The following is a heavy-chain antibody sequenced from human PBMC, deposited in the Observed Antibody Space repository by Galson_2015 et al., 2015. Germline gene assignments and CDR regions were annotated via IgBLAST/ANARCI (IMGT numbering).Heavy chain of an antibody. CDR1: GFTFSSYG. Sequence: LRLSCAASGFTFSSYGMHWVRQAPGKGLEWVAVIRYDGSNKYYADSVKGRFTISRDNSKNTLYLQMNSLRAEDTAVYYCARDSGYGSGSYRSLYYYGMDVWGQGTTVTVSS. CDR3: ARDSGYGSGSYRSLYYYGMDV. J-gene: IGHJ6*02. V-gene: IGHV3-33*01. D-gene: IGHD3-10*01. CDR2: IRYDGSNK.